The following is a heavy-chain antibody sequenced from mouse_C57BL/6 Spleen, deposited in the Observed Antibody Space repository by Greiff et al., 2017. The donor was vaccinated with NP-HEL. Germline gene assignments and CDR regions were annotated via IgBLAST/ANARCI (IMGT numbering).Heavy chain of an antibody. Sequence: EVQLQESGPGLVKPSQSLSLTCSVTGYSITSGYYWNWIRQFPGNKLEWMGYISYDGSNNYNPSLKNRISITRDTSKNQFFLMLNSVTTEDTATYYCAWTGYDYDSGRFAYWGQGTLVTVSA. CDR3: AWTGYDYDSGRFAY. J-gene: IGHJ3*01. CDR2: ISYDGSN. V-gene: IGHV3-6*01. D-gene: IGHD2-4*01. CDR1: GYSITSGYY.